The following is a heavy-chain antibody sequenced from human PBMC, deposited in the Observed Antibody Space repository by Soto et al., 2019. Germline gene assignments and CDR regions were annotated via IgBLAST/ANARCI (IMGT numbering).Heavy chain of an antibody. CDR1: GVSISSYY. D-gene: IGHD4-17*01. CDR2: IYYSGST. J-gene: IGHJ4*02. V-gene: IGHV4-59*08. CDR3: ARRYGVGFDY. Sequence: QVQLQESGPGLVKPSETLSLTCTVSGVSISSYYWSWIRQPPGKGLEWIGYIYYSGSTNYNPSLKSRVTISVDTSKNQFSLKLSSVTAADTAVYYCARRYGVGFDYWGQGTLVTVSS.